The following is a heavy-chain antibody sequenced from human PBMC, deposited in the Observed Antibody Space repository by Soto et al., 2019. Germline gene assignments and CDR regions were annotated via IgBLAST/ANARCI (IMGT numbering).Heavy chain of an antibody. V-gene: IGHV3-21*02. CDR1: EFTFSVYS. CDR3: TIDRVKIRGGYYHYYGMDV. Sequence: DVQLEESGGGLVKPGGSLRLSCVASEFTFSVYSMNWVRQAPGKGLEWVSSISSGSSYIYYADSVKGRFTISRDNDKSSLFLHMNSLRVDDTAVYYCTIDRVKIRGGYYHYYGMDVWGQGTTVTVSS. CDR2: ISSGSSYI. J-gene: IGHJ6*02. D-gene: IGHD3-10*01.